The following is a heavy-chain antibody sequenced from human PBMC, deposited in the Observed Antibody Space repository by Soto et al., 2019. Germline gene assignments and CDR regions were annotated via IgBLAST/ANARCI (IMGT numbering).Heavy chain of an antibody. CDR2: IRGFSPYT. Sequence: EVQLLESGGGFVQPGGSLRLSCAATGFTFSVYAMTWVRQAPGKGLEWVSGIRGFSPYTFYSESVKGRFTISRDNAKNSLYLQMNSLRAEDTAVYYCARDRGYDAHDYYYNAMDVWGQGTTVTVSS. CDR1: GFTFSVYA. J-gene: IGHJ6*02. CDR3: ARDRGYDAHDYYYNAMDV. D-gene: IGHD2-15*01. V-gene: IGHV3-21*01.